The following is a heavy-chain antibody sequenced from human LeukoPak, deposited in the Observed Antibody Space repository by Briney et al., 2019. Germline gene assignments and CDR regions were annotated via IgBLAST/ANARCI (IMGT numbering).Heavy chain of an antibody. CDR3: ARGRYYYGMDV. CDR1: GGSFSVYY. V-gene: IGHV4-34*01. J-gene: IGHJ6*02. CDR2: INHSGST. Sequence: SETLSLTCAVYGGSFSVYYWSWIRQPPGKGLEWIGEINHSGSTNYNPSLKSRVTISVDTSKNQFSLKLSSVTAADTAVYYCARGRYYYGMDVWGQGTTVTVSS.